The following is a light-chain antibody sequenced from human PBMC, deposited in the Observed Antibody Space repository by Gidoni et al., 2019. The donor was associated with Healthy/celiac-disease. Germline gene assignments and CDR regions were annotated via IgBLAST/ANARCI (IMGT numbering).Light chain of an antibody. Sequence: EIVLTQSPATLSLSPVERASQSVSSYLAWYQQKPGQAPRLLIYDASNRATGIPARFSGSGSGTDFTLTISSLEPEDFAVYYCQQRSNWPPTFGQGTKLEIK. CDR2: DAS. CDR1: QSVSSY. CDR3: QQRSNWPPT. J-gene: IGKJ2*01. V-gene: IGKV3-11*01.